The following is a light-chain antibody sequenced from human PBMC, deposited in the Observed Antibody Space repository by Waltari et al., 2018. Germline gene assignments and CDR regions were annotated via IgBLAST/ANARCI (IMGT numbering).Light chain of an antibody. CDR2: RDN. V-gene: IGLV1-47*01. CDR3: AAWDDRLSGQL. J-gene: IGLJ2*01. CDR1: NSNIGSNY. Sequence: QSVVTQPPSASGTPGQRVTISCSGSNSNIGSNYVYWYQQLPGKASKLLIYRDNQRPSGVPDRFSASKSGPTASLAISGLRSEDEAGYYCAAWDDRLSGQLFGGGTNLAVL.